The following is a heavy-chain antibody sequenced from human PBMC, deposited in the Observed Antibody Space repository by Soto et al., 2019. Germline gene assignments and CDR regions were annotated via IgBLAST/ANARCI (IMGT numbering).Heavy chain of an antibody. J-gene: IGHJ5*02. CDR2: FDPPDGET. CDR1: GYRITELS. D-gene: IGHD1-26*01. V-gene: IGHV1-24*01. Sequence: GASVKVSCKVSGYRITELSIHWVRQAPGKGLEWMGGFDPPDGETTYAQRFQGRVTMTEDTSTDTAYMELSSLRSEDTAVYYCATDPAQSGRYYTWFDPWGQGALVTVSS. CDR3: ATDPAQSGRYYTWFDP.